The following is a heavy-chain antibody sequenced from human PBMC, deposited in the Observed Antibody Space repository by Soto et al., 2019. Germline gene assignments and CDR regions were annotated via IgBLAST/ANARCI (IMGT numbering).Heavy chain of an antibody. CDR1: GDSISSTVHY. V-gene: IGHV4-39*01. CDR2: IYSSGST. D-gene: IGHD4-17*01. Sequence: PSETLSLTCTVSGDSISSTVHYWGWFRQPPGKGLEWIAYIYSSGSTFYNPSLKSRVAMSIDTSKNQFSLDLTSVTASDTAVYYCSRGPTVTTDYWGRGTLVTVSS. CDR3: SRGPTVTTDY. J-gene: IGHJ4*02.